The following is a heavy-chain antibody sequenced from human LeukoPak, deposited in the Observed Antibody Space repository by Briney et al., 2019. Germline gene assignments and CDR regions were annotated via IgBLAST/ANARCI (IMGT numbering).Heavy chain of an antibody. CDR1: GFTFNDHY. CDR2: NRNKANSYAT. D-gene: IGHD1-14*01. Sequence: GGSLRLSCAASGFTFNDHYMDWVRQPPGKGLEGVGRNRNKANSYATEYAASVKGRFNISRDDSKNSLYLQMNSLKTEDTAVYFCTRGPFNLNPSGGYYYYMDVWGKGTTVTVSS. V-gene: IGHV3-72*01. CDR3: TRGPFNLNPSGGYYYYMDV. J-gene: IGHJ6*03.